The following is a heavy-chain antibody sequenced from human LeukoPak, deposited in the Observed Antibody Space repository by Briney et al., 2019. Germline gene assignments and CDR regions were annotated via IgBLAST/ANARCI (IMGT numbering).Heavy chain of an antibody. Sequence: ASVKVSCKASGYTFTGYNMHWVRQAPGQGLEWMGWINPNIGDTNYAQKFQGRVTMTRDTSISTAYMELSRLRSDDTAVYYCARDSSWGSYRLDYWGQGTLVTVSS. J-gene: IGHJ4*02. V-gene: IGHV1-2*02. CDR3: ARDSSWGSYRLDY. D-gene: IGHD3-16*02. CDR2: INPNIGDT. CDR1: GYTFTGYN.